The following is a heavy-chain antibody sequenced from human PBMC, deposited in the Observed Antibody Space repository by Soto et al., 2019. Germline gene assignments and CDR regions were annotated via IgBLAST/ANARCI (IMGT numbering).Heavy chain of an antibody. J-gene: IGHJ3*02. CDR1: GGSFSGYY. CDR2: INHSGST. V-gene: IGHV4-34*01. CDR3: ASPLTAGAFDI. Sequence: QVQLQQWGAGLLKPSETLSLTCAVYGGSFSGYYWSWIRQPPGKGLEWIGEINHSGSTNYNPSLKSRVTISVDTSKHQFSLKLSSVTAADTAVYYCASPLTAGAFDIWGQGTMVTVSS.